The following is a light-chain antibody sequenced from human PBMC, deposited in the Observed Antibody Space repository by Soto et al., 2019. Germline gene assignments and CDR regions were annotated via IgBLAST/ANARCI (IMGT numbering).Light chain of an antibody. CDR2: KAS. V-gene: IGKV1-5*03. J-gene: IGKJ1*01. CDR1: QTISSW. CDR3: QQYYSYPRT. Sequence: DIQMTQSPSTLSGSVGGRVTITCRASQTISSWLAWYQQKPGKAPKLLIYKASTLKSGVPSRFSGSGSGTEFTLTISCLQSEDFATYYCQQYYSYPRTFGQGTKVDI.